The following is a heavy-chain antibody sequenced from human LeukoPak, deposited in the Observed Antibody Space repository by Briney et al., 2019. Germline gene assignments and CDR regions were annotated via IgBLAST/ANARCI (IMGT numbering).Heavy chain of an antibody. J-gene: IGHJ4*02. V-gene: IGHV1-18*01. CDR1: GYTFTSYG. Sequence: ASVKVSCKASGYTFTSYGISWVRQAPGQGLEWMGWISAYNGNTNYAQKLQGRVTMTTDTSTSTAYMELRSLRSDDTAVYYCARVKKPRVVGYNEYPFFDYWGQGTLVTVSS. CDR3: ARVKKPRVVGYNEYPFFDY. D-gene: IGHD5-24*01. CDR2: ISAYNGNT.